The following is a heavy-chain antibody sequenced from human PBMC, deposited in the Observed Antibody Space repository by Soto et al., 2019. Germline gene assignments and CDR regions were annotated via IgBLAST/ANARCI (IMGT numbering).Heavy chain of an antibody. CDR1: GYIFTRYG. Sequence: QVQLVQSGPEEKKPGASVNVSCKASGYIFTRYGISWVRQAPGQGLEWVGWISAYDGSTNYAQKLHGRLTMTIDTSTSTAFMELRSLRSDDTALYYCARGNGYHYYYYGMDVW. D-gene: IGHD3-16*02. J-gene: IGHJ6*01. CDR2: ISAYDGST. V-gene: IGHV1-18*04. CDR3: ARGNGYHYYYYGMDV.